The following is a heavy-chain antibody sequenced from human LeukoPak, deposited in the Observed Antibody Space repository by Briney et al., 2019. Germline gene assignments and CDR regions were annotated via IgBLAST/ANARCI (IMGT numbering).Heavy chain of an antibody. D-gene: IGHD3-3*01. Sequence: GGSLRLSCAASEFSVSSTYITWLRQAPGKGLEWVSVIYPGGSALYADSVQGRFTISRDISQNIVYLQINNLRAEDTAVYYCAGDRRSGLGHAFDIWGQGTMVTVSS. CDR3: AGDRRSGLGHAFDI. V-gene: IGHV3-53*01. J-gene: IGHJ3*02. CDR2: IYPGGSA. CDR1: EFSVSSTY.